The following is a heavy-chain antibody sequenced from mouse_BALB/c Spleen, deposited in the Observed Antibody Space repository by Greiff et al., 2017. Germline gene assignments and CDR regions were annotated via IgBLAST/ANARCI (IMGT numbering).Heavy chain of an antibody. CDR3: ARWNRYFDY. J-gene: IGHJ2*01. CDR1: GYSITSGY. Sequence: EVQLQQSGPSLVKPSQTLSLTCSVTGYSITSGYWNWIRKFPGNKLEYMGYISYSGSTYYYPSLKSRISTIRDTSTNQYYLQLKSVTTEDTATYNGARWNRYFDYWGQGTTLTVSS. CDR2: ISYSGST. V-gene: IGHV3-8*02.